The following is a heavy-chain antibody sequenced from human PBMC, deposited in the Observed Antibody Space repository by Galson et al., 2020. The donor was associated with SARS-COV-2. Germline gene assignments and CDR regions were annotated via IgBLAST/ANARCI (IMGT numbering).Heavy chain of an antibody. CDR2: ISMSGITI. Sequence: GESLKISCAASGLTFSNTEMNWVRQAPGKGLEWLSYISMSGITIYYADSVKGRFTISRDNSKNTLFLQMNRLRPEDTAVYYCARDPDNNSYLGVFDIWGQGTMVTVSS. D-gene: IGHD3-10*01. CDR1: GLTFSNTE. CDR3: ARDPDNNSYLGVFDI. V-gene: IGHV3-48*03. J-gene: IGHJ3*02.